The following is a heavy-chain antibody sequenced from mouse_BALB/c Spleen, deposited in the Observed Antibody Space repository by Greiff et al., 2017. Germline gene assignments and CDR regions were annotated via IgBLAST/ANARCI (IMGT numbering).Heavy chain of an antibody. CDR2: ISDGGSYT. CDR1: GFTFSSYA. Sequence: EVKLVESGGGLVKPGGSLKLSCAASGFTFSSYAMSWVRQTPEKRLEWVATISDGGSYTYYPDSVKGRFTISRDNAKNNLYLQMSRLKSEDTAMYYCARGYGNLFYAMDYWGQGTSVTVSS. D-gene: IGHD2-10*02. J-gene: IGHJ4*01. V-gene: IGHV5-4*03. CDR3: ARGYGNLFYAMDY.